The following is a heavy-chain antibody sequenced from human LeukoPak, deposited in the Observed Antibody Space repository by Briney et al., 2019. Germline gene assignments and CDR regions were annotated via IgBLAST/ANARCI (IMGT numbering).Heavy chain of an antibody. Sequence: SVKVSCKASGGTFSSYAISWVRQAPGQGLEWMGGIIPIFGTANYAQKFQGRVTITADKSTSTAYMELRSLRSDDTAVYYCARSFYGDDAFDIWGQGTMVTVSS. D-gene: IGHD3-16*01. J-gene: IGHJ3*02. CDR1: GGTFSSYA. V-gene: IGHV1-69*06. CDR3: ARSFYGDDAFDI. CDR2: IIPIFGTA.